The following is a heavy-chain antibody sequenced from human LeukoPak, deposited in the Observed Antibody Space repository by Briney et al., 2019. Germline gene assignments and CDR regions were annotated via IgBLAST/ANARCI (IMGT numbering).Heavy chain of an antibody. CDR2: INPSGGST. Sequence: ASVKVSCKASGYTFTSYYMHWVRQAPGQGLEWMGIINPSGGSTSYAQKFQGRVTMTRDMSTSTVYMELSSLRSEDTAVYYCARDPRAGAVAGNFDYWGQGTLVTVSS. J-gene: IGHJ4*02. CDR3: ARDPRAGAVAGNFDY. D-gene: IGHD6-19*01. CDR1: GYTFTSYY. V-gene: IGHV1-46*01.